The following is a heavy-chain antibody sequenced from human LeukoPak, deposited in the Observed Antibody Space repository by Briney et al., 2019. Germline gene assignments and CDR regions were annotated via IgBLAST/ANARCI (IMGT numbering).Heavy chain of an antibody. CDR1: GFTFSSYS. J-gene: IGHJ4*02. CDR3: TRHPENDYGDSH. Sequence: GGSLRLSCAASGFTFSSYSMNWVRQAPGKGLEWVSYISSSSSTIYYADSVKGRFTISRDNAKNSLYLQMNSLKTEDTAVYYCTRHPENDYGDSHWGQGTLVTVSS. CDR2: ISSSSSTI. V-gene: IGHV3-48*01. D-gene: IGHD4-17*01.